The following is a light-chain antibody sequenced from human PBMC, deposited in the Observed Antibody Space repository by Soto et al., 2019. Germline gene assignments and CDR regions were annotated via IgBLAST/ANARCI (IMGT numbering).Light chain of an antibody. J-gene: IGLJ2*01. CDR3: QSYDSYNHVV. V-gene: IGLV6-57*02. CDR1: SGSIASNY. Sequence: NFMLTQPHSVSESPGRTVTISCTGRSGSIASNYVQWYQQRPGSAPTTVIYEDNKRPSGVPDRFSGSIDSSSNSASLTISGLKTEHEADYYCQSYDSYNHVVFGGGTKLTVL. CDR2: EDN.